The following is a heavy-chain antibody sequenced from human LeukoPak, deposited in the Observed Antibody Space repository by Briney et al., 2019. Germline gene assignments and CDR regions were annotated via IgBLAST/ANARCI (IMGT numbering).Heavy chain of an antibody. Sequence: KTGGSLRLSCAASGFTFSSYSMNWVRQAPGKGLEWVSSISSSSYIYYADSVKGRFTISRDNAKNSLYLQMNSLRAEDTAVYYCARDLTTVTLDYWGQGTLVTVSS. D-gene: IGHD4-17*01. V-gene: IGHV3-21*01. CDR3: ARDLTTVTLDY. J-gene: IGHJ4*02. CDR2: ISSSSYI. CDR1: GFTFSSYS.